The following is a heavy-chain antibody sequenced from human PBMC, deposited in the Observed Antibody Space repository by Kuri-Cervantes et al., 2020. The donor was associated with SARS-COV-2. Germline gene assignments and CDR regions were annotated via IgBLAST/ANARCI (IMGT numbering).Heavy chain of an antibody. D-gene: IGHD6-6*01. CDR2: ISSSSSYI. J-gene: IGHJ3*02. CDR1: GFTFSSYS. V-gene: IGHV3-21*01. CDR3: ARVRAARISFDAFDI. Sequence: LSLTCAASGFTFSSYSMNWVRQAPGKGLEWVSSISSSSSYIYYADSVKGRFTISRDNAKNTLYLQMNSLRAEDTAVYYCARVRAARISFDAFDIWGQGTTVTVSS.